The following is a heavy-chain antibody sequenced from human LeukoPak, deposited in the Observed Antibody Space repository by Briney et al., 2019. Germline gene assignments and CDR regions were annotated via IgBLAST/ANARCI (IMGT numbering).Heavy chain of an antibody. V-gene: IGHV1-8*01. CDR2: MNPNSGNT. Sequence: AASVTVSCKASGYTFTSYDINWVRQATGRGLDWMGWMNPNSGNTGYAQKFQGRVTMTRNTSISTAYMELSSLRSEDTAVYYCARVGTFGGVIVGYYYYYMDVWGKGTTVTVSS. CDR3: ARVGTFGGVIVGYYYYYMDV. CDR1: GYTFTSYD. J-gene: IGHJ6*03. D-gene: IGHD3-16*02.